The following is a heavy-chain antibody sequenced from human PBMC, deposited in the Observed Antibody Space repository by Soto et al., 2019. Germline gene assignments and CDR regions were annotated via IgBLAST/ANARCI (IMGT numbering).Heavy chain of an antibody. J-gene: IGHJ6*02. CDR2: IDPSDSYT. V-gene: IGHV5-10-1*01. CDR3: ARQSQRLRFLEWLPAYGMDV. CDR1: GYSFTSYW. Sequence: GESLKISCKGSGYSFTSYWISWVRQMPGKGLEWMGRIDPSDSYTNYSPSFQGHVTISADKSISTAYLQWSSLKASDTAMYYCARQSQRLRFLEWLPAYGMDVCGQGPTVTVYS. D-gene: IGHD3-3*01.